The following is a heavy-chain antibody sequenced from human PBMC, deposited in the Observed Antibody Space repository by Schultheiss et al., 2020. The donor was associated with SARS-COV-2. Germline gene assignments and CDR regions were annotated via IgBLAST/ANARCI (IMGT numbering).Heavy chain of an antibody. D-gene: IGHD4-23*01. CDR3: AKDRLTLDAFDV. J-gene: IGHJ3*01. CDR2: IYSGGST. CDR1: GFTVSSNY. V-gene: IGHV3-53*01. Sequence: GESLKISCAASGFTVSSNYMSWVRQAPGKGLEWVSVIYSGGSTYYADSMKGRFTISRDNSKMTLYLQMNSLGAEDTAVYYCAKDRLTLDAFDVWGQGTMVTVSS.